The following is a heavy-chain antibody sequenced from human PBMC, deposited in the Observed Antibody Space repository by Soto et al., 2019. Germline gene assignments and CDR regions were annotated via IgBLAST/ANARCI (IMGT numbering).Heavy chain of an antibody. CDR1: GYTFTTYD. CDR2: MNPNSGNT. Sequence: SSVKVSCKASGYTFTTYDIHWVRQATGQGLEWMGWMNPNSGNTGYAQKFQDRITLTRDTSITTAYMELSSLTSDDTAIYFWVRYDVAATYWCHGTQVTVSS. V-gene: IGHV1-8*02. J-gene: IGHJ4*01. D-gene: IGHD3-16*01. CDR3: VRYDVAATY.